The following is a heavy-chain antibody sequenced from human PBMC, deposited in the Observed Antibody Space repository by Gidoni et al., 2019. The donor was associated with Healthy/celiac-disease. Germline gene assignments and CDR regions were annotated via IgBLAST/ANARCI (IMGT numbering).Heavy chain of an antibody. Sequence: QLQLQESGPGLVKPSETLSLTCTVSGGSISSSSYYWGWIRQPPGKGLEWIGSIYYSGSTYYNPSLKGRFTISVDTSKNQFSLKLSSVTAADTAVYYCASRWGYYYGSGSYENWFDPWGQGTLVTVSS. D-gene: IGHD3-10*01. CDR1: GGSISSSSYY. CDR3: ASRWGYYYGSGSYENWFDP. J-gene: IGHJ5*02. CDR2: IYYSGST. V-gene: IGHV4-39*01.